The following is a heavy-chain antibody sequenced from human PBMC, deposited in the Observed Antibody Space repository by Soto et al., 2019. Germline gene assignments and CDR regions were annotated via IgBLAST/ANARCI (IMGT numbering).Heavy chain of an antibody. CDR2: ISWNSGSM. Sequence: GGSLRLSCAASGFTFGDYAMHWVRQAPGKGLEWVAGISWNSGSMGYADSVRGRFTISKDTAQNSLYLQMNSLRDEDTAFYYCAKAITGSHRYRYFDYWGQGILVTISS. CDR3: AKAITGSHRYRYFDY. D-gene: IGHD1-1*01. V-gene: IGHV3-9*01. J-gene: IGHJ4*02. CDR1: GFTFGDYA.